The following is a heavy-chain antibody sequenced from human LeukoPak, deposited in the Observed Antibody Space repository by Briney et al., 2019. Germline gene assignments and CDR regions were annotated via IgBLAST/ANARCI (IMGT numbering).Heavy chain of an antibody. V-gene: IGHV3-30*04. J-gene: IGHJ6*02. CDR3: ARDDTIFGVVSDYYYGMDV. CDR1: GFTFSDHA. D-gene: IGHD3-3*01. Sequence: PGGSLRLSCTASGFTFSDHAMHWVRQAPGKGREWVKGISYHARDQFYADSVKGRFTISRDNAKNSLYLQMNSLRAEDTAVYYCARDDTIFGVVSDYYYGMDVWGQGTTVTVSS. CDR2: ISYHARDQ.